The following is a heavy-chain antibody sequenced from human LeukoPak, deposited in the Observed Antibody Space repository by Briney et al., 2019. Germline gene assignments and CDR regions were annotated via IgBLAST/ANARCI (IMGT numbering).Heavy chain of an antibody. J-gene: IGHJ4*02. V-gene: IGHV4-59*01. Sequence: SETLSLTCTVSGGSISSYYWSWIRQPPGKGLEWIGYIYYSGSTNYNPSLKSRVTISVDTSKNQFSLKLSSVTAADTAVYYCARDGPIVGATYPFDYWGQGTLVTVSS. D-gene: IGHD1-26*01. CDR1: GGSISSYY. CDR2: IYYSGST. CDR3: ARDGPIVGATYPFDY.